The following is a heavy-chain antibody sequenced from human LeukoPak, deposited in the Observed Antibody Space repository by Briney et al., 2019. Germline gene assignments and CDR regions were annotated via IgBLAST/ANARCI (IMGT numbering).Heavy chain of an antibody. CDR3: ARDYRLSKGIAVAGDAFDI. D-gene: IGHD6-19*01. V-gene: IGHV1-2*04. CDR1: GYTFTGYY. J-gene: IGHJ3*02. CDR2: INPNSGGT. Sequence: GASVKVSCKASGYTFTGYYMHWVRQAPGQGLEWMGWINPNSGGTNYAQKFQGWVTMTRDTSISTAYMELSRLRSDDTAVYYCARDYRLSKGIAVAGDAFDIWGQGTMVTVSS.